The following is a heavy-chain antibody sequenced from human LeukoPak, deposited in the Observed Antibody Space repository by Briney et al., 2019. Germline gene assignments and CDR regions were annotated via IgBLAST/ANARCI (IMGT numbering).Heavy chain of an antibody. CDR1: GFPFSSYS. Sequence: GGPLRLSCAASGFPFSSYSMHWLRQAPRKGLEWVAVISYDGGYKYCADSVKGRFTISRDNSKNTLFLQMISLRAEDTAVYYCARKDCISTSCYNGYWGQGTLVTVSS. CDR2: ISYDGGYK. CDR3: ARKDCISTSCYNGY. V-gene: IGHV3-30*04. D-gene: IGHD2-2*02. J-gene: IGHJ4*02.